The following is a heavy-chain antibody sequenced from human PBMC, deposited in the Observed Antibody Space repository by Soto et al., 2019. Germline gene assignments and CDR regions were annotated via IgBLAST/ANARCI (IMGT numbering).Heavy chain of an antibody. D-gene: IGHD1-26*01. Sequence: VGSLRLSWAAAGGTCGPFWMHCVRQAPGKGLVWLSHINSDGSTIVYADSVKGRFTISRDNAKNKLYLQMNSLRVEDTAVYYCNSDRGYRASFALWGNGTMVPVSS. CDR1: GGTCGPFW. V-gene: IGHV3-74*01. CDR3: NSDRGYRASFAL. CDR2: INSDGSTI. J-gene: IGHJ3*01.